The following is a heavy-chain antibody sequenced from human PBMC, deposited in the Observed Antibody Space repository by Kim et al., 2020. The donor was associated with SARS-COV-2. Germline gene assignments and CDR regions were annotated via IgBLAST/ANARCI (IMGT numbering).Heavy chain of an antibody. Sequence: YADSAKGRFTISRDNAKNTMYLQMNSLRAEDTAVYYCARGSGNFGDFDYWGQGTLVTVSS. J-gene: IGHJ4*02. CDR3: ARGSGNFGDFDY. V-gene: IGHV3-74*01. D-gene: IGHD3-10*01.